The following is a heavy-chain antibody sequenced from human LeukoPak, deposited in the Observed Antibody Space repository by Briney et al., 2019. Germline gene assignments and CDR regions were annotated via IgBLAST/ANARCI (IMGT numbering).Heavy chain of an antibody. CDR2: IYYSGST. Sequence: SETLSLTCTVSGGSMSPYHWGWIRQPPGKGLEWTGYIYYSGSTNYNPSLNSRVTISVDTSKNQFSLKLSSVTAADTAVYYCASTYGTVVTPRLYYGMDVWGQGTTVTVSS. CDR1: GGSMSPYH. J-gene: IGHJ6*02. D-gene: IGHD4-23*01. CDR3: ASTYGTVVTPRLYYGMDV. V-gene: IGHV4-59*12.